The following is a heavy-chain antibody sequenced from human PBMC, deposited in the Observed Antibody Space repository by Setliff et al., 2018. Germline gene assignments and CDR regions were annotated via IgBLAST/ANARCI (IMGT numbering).Heavy chain of an antibody. CDR3: ARGNMDVVAAGGKYSGMDV. J-gene: IGHJ6*02. D-gene: IGHD6-13*01. V-gene: IGHV1-69*13. CDR2: IIPVFRTA. CDR1: GGTFRTDG. Sequence: SVKVSCKASGGTFRTDGFSWVRQAPGQGLEWMGRIIPVFRTANYAQKFRGRVTITADEVARTAYMELSTLRSEDTAVYYCARGNMDVVAAGGKYSGMDVWGQGTTVTVSS.